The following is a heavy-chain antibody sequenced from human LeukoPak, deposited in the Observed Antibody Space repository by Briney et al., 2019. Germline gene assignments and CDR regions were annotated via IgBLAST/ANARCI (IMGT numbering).Heavy chain of an antibody. CDR1: GGTFSSYA. Sequence: ASVKVSCKASGGTFSSYAISWVRQAPGQGLEWMGGIIPIFGTANYARKFQGRVTITADESTSTAYMELSSLRSEDTAVYYCARGGITMVRGVTTAGFDIWGQGTMVTVSS. V-gene: IGHV1-69*01. CDR3: ARGGITMVRGVTTAGFDI. D-gene: IGHD3-10*01. CDR2: IIPIFGTA. J-gene: IGHJ3*02.